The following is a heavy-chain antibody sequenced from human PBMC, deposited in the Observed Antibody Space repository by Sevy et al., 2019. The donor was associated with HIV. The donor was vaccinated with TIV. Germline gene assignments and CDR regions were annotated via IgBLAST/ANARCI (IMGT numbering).Heavy chain of an antibody. V-gene: IGHV4-34*01. CDR1: GGSFSGYY. D-gene: IGHD2-2*01. Sequence: SETLSLTCAVYGGSFSGYYWSWIRQPPGKGLEWIGEINHSGSTNYNPSLKSRVTISVDTSKNQFSLKLSSVTAADTAVYYCARRGAYCSSTSCYFNWFDPWGQGTLVTVSS. CDR3: ARRGAYCSSTSCYFNWFDP. CDR2: INHSGST. J-gene: IGHJ5*02.